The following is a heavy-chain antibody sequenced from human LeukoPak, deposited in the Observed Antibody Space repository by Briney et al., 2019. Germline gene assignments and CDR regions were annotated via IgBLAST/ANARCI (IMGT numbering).Heavy chain of an antibody. J-gene: IGHJ6*04. CDR3: ARVRGSFGYRLDV. D-gene: IGHD2-2*03. CDR1: GGSISSGSYY. V-gene: IGHV4-61*02. Sequence: EASETLSLTCTVSGGSISSGSYYWSWIRQPAGKGLEWIGRIYTSGSTNYNPSLKSRVTISVDTSKNQFSLKLSSVTAADTAVYYCARVRGSFGYRLDVWGKGIMVTVSS. CDR2: IYTSGST.